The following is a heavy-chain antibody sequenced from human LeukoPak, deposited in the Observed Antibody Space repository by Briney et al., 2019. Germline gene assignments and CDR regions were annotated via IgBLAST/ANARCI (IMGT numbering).Heavy chain of an antibody. D-gene: IGHD4-17*01. Sequence: ASVKVSCKASGYTFTSYYMHWVRQAPGQGLEWMGIINPSGGSTSYAQKFQGRVTMTRDTSTSTVYMELSSLRSEDTAVYYCARHRVGTMTTVTDTYYYYYGMDVWGQGTTVTVSS. J-gene: IGHJ6*02. CDR2: INPSGGST. CDR1: GYTFTSYY. V-gene: IGHV1-46*01. CDR3: ARHRVGTMTTVTDTYYYYYGMDV.